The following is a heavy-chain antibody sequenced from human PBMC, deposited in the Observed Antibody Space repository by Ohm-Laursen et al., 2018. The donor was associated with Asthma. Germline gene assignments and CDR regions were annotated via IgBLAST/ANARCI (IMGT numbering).Heavy chain of an antibody. CDR1: GYTFTSYD. V-gene: IGHV1-8*01. CDR3: ARGVVVVAVYFDY. J-gene: IGHJ4*02. CDR2: MNPNSGNT. D-gene: IGHD2-15*01. Sequence: GSSVKVSCKVSGYTFTSYDINWVRQATGQGLEWMGWMNPNSGNTGYAQKFQGRVTMTRNTSINTAYMELSSLRSEDTAVYYCARGVVVVAVYFDYWGQGTLVTVSS.